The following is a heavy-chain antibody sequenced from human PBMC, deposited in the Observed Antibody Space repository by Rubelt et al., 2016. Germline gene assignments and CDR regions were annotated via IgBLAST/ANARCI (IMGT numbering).Heavy chain of an antibody. V-gene: IGHV4-39*07. J-gene: IGHJ6*03. Sequence: QLQLQESGPGLVKPSETLSLTCTVSGGSISSSSYYWGWIRQPPGKGLEWIGSIYYSGSTYSNPSLKRRVTISVDTSKNQFSLKLSSVTAADTAVYYWARAVSYYDSSGYGYYYYMDVWGKGTTVTVSS. CDR2: IYYSGST. CDR1: GGSISSSSYY. D-gene: IGHD3-22*01. CDR3: ARAVSYYDSSGYGYYYYMDV.